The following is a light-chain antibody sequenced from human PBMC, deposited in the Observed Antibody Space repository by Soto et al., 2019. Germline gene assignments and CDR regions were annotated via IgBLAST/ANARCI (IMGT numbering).Light chain of an antibody. Sequence: DVLMTQPPDSLAVSLGERATINCKSSQSVLYSSNNKNYLAWYQQKPGQPPKLLIYWASTRESGVPDRFSGSGSGTDFTLTISSLQDEDVAVYYCQQYYSTPNTFGQGSKVDIK. CDR3: QQYYSTPNT. J-gene: IGKJ1*01. V-gene: IGKV4-1*01. CDR2: WAS. CDR1: QSVLYSSNNKNY.